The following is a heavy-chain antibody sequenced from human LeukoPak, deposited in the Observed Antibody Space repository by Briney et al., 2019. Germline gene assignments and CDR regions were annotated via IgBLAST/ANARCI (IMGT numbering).Heavy chain of an antibody. CDR2: INPTGDRT. Sequence: GASVKVSCKASGYTFTSYYMHWVRQAPGQGLEWMGLINPTGDRTGYAQKFQGRVTITADESTSTAYMELSSLRSEDTAVYYCARGLGYYFDYWGQGTLVTVSS. V-gene: IGHV1-46*01. CDR1: GYTFTSYY. D-gene: IGHD6-19*01. CDR3: ARGLGYYFDY. J-gene: IGHJ4*02.